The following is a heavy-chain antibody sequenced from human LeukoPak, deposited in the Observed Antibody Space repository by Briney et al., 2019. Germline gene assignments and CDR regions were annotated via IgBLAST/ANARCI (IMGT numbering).Heavy chain of an antibody. CDR3: AKELVSRSSLSFDY. CDR2: IGGGADYT. CDR1: GFTFSSYA. D-gene: IGHD2-2*01. J-gene: IGHJ4*02. Sequence: GGSLRLSCAASGFTFSSYAMSWVRQAPGKGLEWVSAIGGGADYTFYADSVTGRFTISRDNSKNTLYLQMNSLRAEDTAVYYCAKELVSRSSLSFDYWGQGTRVTVSS. V-gene: IGHV3-23*01.